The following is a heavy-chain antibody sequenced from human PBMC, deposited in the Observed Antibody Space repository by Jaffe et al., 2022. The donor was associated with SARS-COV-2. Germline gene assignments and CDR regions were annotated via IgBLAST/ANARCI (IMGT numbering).Heavy chain of an antibody. V-gene: IGHV3-9*01. D-gene: IGHD3-22*01. CDR1: GFTFDDYA. J-gene: IGHJ4*02. Sequence: EVQLVESGGGLVQPGRSLRLSCAASGFTFDDYAMHWVRQAPGKGLEWVSGISWNSGSIGYADSVKGRFTISRDNAKNSLYLQMNSLRAEDTALYYCAKDIKYYDSSGADYWGQGTLVTVSS. CDR3: AKDIKYYDSSGADY. CDR2: ISWNSGSI.